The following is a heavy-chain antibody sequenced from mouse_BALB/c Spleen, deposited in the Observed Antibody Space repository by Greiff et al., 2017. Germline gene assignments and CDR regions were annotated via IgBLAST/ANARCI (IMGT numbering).Heavy chain of an antibody. J-gene: IGHJ2*01. Sequence: EVQLQQSGAELVRSGASVKLSCTASGFNIKDYYMHWVKQRPEQGLEWIGWIDPENGDTEYAPKFQGKATMTADTSSNTAYLQLSSLTSEDTAVYYGKGGYGNDCVDDGGQGTTVTVSS. CDR3: KGGYGNDCVDD. CDR2: IDPENGDT. D-gene: IGHD2-10*02. V-gene: IGHV14-4*02. CDR1: GFNIKDYY.